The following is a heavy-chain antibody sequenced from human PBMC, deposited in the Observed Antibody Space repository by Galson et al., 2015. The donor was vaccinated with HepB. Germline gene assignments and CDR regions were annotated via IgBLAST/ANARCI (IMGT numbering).Heavy chain of an antibody. CDR3: ARAGSLLLWFGEVNWFDP. J-gene: IGHJ5*02. V-gene: IGHV3-30*04. CDR2: ISYDGSNK. Sequence: SLRLSCAASGFTFSSYAMHWVRQAPGKGLEWVAVISYDGSNKYYADSVKGRFTISRDNSKNTLYLQMNSLRAEDTAVYYCARAGSLLLWFGEVNWFDPWGQGTLVTVSS. CDR1: GFTFSSYA. D-gene: IGHD3-10*01.